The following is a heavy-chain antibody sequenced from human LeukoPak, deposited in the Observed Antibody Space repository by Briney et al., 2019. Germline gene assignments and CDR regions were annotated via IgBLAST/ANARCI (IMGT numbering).Heavy chain of an antibody. Sequence: PSETLSLTCAVYGGSFGGYYWSWIRQPPGKGLEWIGEINHSGSTNYNPSLKSRVTISVDTSKNQFSLKLSSVTAADTAVYYCARGRADILTGHPLDYWGQGTLVTVSS. CDR3: ARGRADILTGHPLDY. V-gene: IGHV4-34*01. D-gene: IGHD3-9*01. CDR1: GGSFGGYY. J-gene: IGHJ4*02. CDR2: INHSGST.